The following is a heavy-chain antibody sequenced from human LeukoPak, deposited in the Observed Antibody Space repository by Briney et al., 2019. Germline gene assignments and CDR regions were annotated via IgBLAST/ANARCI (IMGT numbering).Heavy chain of an antibody. CDR2: ISSSSSYI. CDR1: GVTFSSYS. D-gene: IGHD4-17*01. CDR3: ARDLRDLGDYVYYYHGMDV. J-gene: IGHJ6*02. Sequence: PGGSLRLSCAASGVTFSSYSMNWVRQAPGKGLEWVSSISSSSSYIYYADSVKGRFTISRDNAKNSLYLQMNSLRAEDTAVYYCARDLRDLGDYVYYYHGMDVWGQGTTVTVSS. V-gene: IGHV3-21*01.